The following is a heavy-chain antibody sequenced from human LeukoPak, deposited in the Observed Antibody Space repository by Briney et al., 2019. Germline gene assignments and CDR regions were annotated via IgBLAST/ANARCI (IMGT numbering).Heavy chain of an antibody. CDR3: ARDGWELLQHYFDF. CDR2: ISSSGSTI. Sequence: PGGSLRLSCAASGFTFSSYEMNWVRQAPGKGLEWVSYISSSGSTIYYADSVKGRFTISRDNAKNSLYLQMNSLRAEDTAVYYCARDGWELLQHYFDFWGQGTLVTVSS. V-gene: IGHV3-48*03. D-gene: IGHD1-26*01. J-gene: IGHJ4*02. CDR1: GFTFSSYE.